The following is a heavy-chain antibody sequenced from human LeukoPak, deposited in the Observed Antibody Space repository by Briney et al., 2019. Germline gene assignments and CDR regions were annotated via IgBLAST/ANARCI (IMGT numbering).Heavy chain of an antibody. Sequence: GGSLRLSCAASGFTFRSYAMQWVRQAPGKGLEWVSYITYNSGTIFYADSVKGRFTISRDNAKDSLHLQMSSLRDEDTAVYYCARDSGYSYADDYWGQGTLVTVSS. CDR3: ARDSGYSYADDY. J-gene: IGHJ4*02. CDR1: GFTFRSYA. V-gene: IGHV3-48*02. CDR2: ITYNSGTI. D-gene: IGHD5-18*01.